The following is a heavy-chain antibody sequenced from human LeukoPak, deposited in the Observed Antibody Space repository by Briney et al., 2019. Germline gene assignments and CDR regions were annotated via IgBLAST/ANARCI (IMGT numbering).Heavy chain of an antibody. Sequence: ASVKVSCMAYGYTFSDYYMHWVRQAPGQGLEWMGWINPKSGGANFAEKFQGRVTMTRDTSIRTVYMELSRVTYDDTAVYYCARGVGTSWFDPWGQGTQVTVSS. D-gene: IGHD2-2*01. J-gene: IGHJ5*02. CDR1: GYTFSDYY. CDR3: ARGVGTSWFDP. CDR2: INPKSGGA. V-gene: IGHV1-2*02.